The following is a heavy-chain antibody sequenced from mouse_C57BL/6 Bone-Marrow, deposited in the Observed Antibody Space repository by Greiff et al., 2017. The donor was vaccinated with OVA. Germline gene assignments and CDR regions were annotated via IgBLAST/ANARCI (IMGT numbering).Heavy chain of an antibody. D-gene: IGHD3-1*01. CDR2: IYPGSGNT. V-gene: IGHV1-66*01. Sequence: VKLLESGPELVKPGASVKISCKASGYSFTSYYIHWVKQRPGQGLEWIGWIYPGSGNTKYNEKFKGKATLTADTSSSTAYMQLSSLTSEDSAVYYCARPGPGYAMDYWGQGTSVTVSS. J-gene: IGHJ4*01. CDR1: GYSFTSYY. CDR3: ARPGPGYAMDY.